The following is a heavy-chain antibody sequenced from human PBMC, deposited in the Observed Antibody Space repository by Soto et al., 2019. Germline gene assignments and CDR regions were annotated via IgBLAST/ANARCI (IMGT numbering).Heavy chain of an antibody. CDR2: INPSGGTT. CDR3: ARVRGGGSEYFFDY. V-gene: IGHV1-46*01. Sequence: GASVKVSCKAFGYTFTRYNVHWVRQAPGQGLEWMAIINPSGGTTYYVQKFEGRVTLTTDTSTSTVYVELSSLRSDDTAVYYCARVRGGGSEYFFDYWGQGTLVTVSS. J-gene: IGHJ4*02. D-gene: IGHD2-15*01. CDR1: GYTFTRYN.